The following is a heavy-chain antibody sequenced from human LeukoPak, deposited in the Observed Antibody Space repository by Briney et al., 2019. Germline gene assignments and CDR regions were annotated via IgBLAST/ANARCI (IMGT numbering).Heavy chain of an antibody. CDR1: GFTISSNY. D-gene: IGHD3-9*01. CDR2: IYSGGST. V-gene: IGHV3-53*01. CDR3: ASELRYFDWLPTSYGMDV. Sequence: GGSLRLSCAASGFTISSNYMSWVRQAPGKGLEWVSVIYSGGSTYYADSVKGRFTISRDNSKNTLYLQMNSLRAEDTAVYYCASELRYFDWLPTSYGMDVWGQGTTVTVSS. J-gene: IGHJ6*02.